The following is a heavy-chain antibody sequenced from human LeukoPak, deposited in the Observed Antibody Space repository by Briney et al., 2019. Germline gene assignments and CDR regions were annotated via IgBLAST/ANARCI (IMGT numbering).Heavy chain of an antibody. CDR3: ARGDYYGSGTPGY. Sequence: PGGSLRLSCAASGFTFSSYSMNWVRQAPGKGLEWVSSISSSSSYIYYADSVKGRFTISRDNAKNSLYLQINSLRAEDTAVYYCARGDYYGSGTPGYWGQGTLDTVSS. CDR2: ISSSSSYI. CDR1: GFTFSSYS. V-gene: IGHV3-21*01. J-gene: IGHJ4*02. D-gene: IGHD3-10*01.